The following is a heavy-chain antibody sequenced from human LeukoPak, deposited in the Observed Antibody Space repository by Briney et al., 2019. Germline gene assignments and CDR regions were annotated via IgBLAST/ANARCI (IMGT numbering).Heavy chain of an antibody. Sequence: GASVKVSCKASGYTFTGDYMHWVRQAPGQGLEWMGWINPNSGGTNYAQKFQGRVTMTRDTSISTAYMELSGLRSDDTAVYYCARFFMPKGWFDPWGQGTLVTVSS. D-gene: IGHD2/OR15-2a*01. CDR2: INPNSGGT. J-gene: IGHJ5*02. V-gene: IGHV1-2*02. CDR3: ARFFMPKGWFDP. CDR1: GYTFTGDY.